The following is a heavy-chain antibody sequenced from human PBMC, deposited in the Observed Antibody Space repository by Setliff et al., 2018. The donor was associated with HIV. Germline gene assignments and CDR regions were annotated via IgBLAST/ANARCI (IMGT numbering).Heavy chain of an antibody. V-gene: IGHV4-31*11. CDR1: GDSITRGGYY. Sequence: PSETLSLTCAVSGDSITRGGYYWSWIRQFAGKGLEWIADIYYSGRTNHNPSLKSRLTVSIDTSKNHLSLKLTSMTAADTAMYFCARGKDPGLYFDNWRQVMLVTVSS. D-gene: IGHD2-15*01. J-gene: IGHJ4*02. CDR2: IYYSGRT. CDR3: ARGKDPGLYFDN.